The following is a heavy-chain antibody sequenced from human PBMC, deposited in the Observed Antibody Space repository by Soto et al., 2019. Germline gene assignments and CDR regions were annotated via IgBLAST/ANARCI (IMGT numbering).Heavy chain of an antibody. J-gene: IGHJ4*02. Sequence: EVQLVESGGGLVKPGGSLRLSCAASGFTFSSYSMNWVLQAPGKGLEWVSSISSSTSYMYYADSVKGRFTISRDNARNSLYLQMNSLRAEDTAVYYCARFRRDGYNLDYWGQGTLVTVSS. CDR2: ISSSTSYM. CDR3: ARFRRDGYNLDY. V-gene: IGHV3-21*01. CDR1: GFTFSSYS. D-gene: IGHD5-12*01.